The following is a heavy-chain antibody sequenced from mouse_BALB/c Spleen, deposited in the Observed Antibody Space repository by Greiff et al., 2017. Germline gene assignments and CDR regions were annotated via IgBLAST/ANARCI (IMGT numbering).Heavy chain of an antibody. CDR2: IDPANGNT. V-gene: IGHV14-3*02. CDR3: ARVITSPWFAY. J-gene: IGHJ3*01. D-gene: IGHD1-1*01. CDR1: GFNIKDTY. Sequence: EVQLQQSGAELVKPGASVKLSCTASGFNIKDTYMHWVKQRPEQGLEWIGRIDPANGNTKYDPKFQGKATITADTSSNTAYLQLSSLTSEDTAVYYCARVITSPWFAYWGQGTLVTVSA.